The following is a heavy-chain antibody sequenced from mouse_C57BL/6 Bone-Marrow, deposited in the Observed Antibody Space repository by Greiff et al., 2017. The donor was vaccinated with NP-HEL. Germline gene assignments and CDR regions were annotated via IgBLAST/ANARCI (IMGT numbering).Heavy chain of an antibody. V-gene: IGHV14-3*01. J-gene: IGHJ2*01. CDR1: GFNIKNTY. Sequence: VQLKESVAELVRPGASVKLSCTASGFNIKNTYMHWVKQRPEQGLEWIGRIDPANGNTKYAPKFQGKATITADTSSNTAYLQLSSLTSEDTAIYYCARYDTTVVAPFDYWGQGTTLTVSS. CDR3: ARYDTTVVAPFDY. D-gene: IGHD1-1*01. CDR2: IDPANGNT.